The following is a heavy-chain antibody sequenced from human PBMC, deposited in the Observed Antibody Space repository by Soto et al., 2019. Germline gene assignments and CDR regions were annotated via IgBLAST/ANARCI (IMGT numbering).Heavy chain of an antibody. CDR2: ISSSGSTI. CDR3: ARVRYYGSGSSINWFDP. V-gene: IGHV3-11*01. CDR1: GFTFSDYY. J-gene: IGHJ5*02. D-gene: IGHD3-10*01. Sequence: QVQLVESGGGLVKPGGSLRLSCAASGFTFSDYYMSWIRQAPGKGLEWVSYISSSGSTIYYADSVKGRFTISRDNAKNSLSRQMNSRRAEDTAVYYCARVRYYGSGSSINWFDPWGQGTLVTVSS.